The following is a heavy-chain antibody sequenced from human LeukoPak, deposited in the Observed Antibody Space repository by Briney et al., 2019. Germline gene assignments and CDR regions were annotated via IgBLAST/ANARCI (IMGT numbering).Heavy chain of an antibody. V-gene: IGHV1-46*01. CDR3: ARCLGWDSSSKTRAFGI. D-gene: IGHD6-6*01. CDR1: GYTFTSYY. Sequence: ASVKVSCKASGYTFTSYYMHWVRQAPGQGLEWMGIINPSGGSTSYAQKFQGRVTMTRDTSTSTVYMELSSLRSEDTAVYYCARCLGWDSSSKTRAFGIWGQGTMVTVSS. J-gene: IGHJ3*02. CDR2: INPSGGST.